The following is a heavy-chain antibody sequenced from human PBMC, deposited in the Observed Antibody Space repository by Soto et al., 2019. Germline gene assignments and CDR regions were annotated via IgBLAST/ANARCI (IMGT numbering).Heavy chain of an antibody. Sequence: ETLSLTCSVSGGSVSNKTYYWSWIRQPPGKRLAWIGYVYYSGTTNYNPSLKSRVTISVDLSKNQFSLRLSSVTTADTALYYCARTTGVPNTLRSRYFFDYWGQGTLVTVSS. V-gene: IGHV4-61*01. CDR1: GGSVSNKTYY. J-gene: IGHJ4*02. CDR2: VYYSGTT. CDR3: ARTTGVPNTLRSRYFFDY. D-gene: IGHD4-17*01.